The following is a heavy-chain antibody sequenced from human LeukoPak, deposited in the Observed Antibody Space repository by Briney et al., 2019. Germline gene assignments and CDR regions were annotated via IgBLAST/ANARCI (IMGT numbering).Heavy chain of an antibody. CDR1: GFTFSSYA. CDR3: AKDLGNRVGATASVA. D-gene: IGHD1-26*01. Sequence: GGSLRLSCAASGFTFSSYAVSWVRQAPGKGLEWVSAISGSGGSTYYADSVKGRFTISRDNSKNTLYLQMNSLRAEDTAVYYCAKDLGNRVGATASVAWGQGTLVTVSS. J-gene: IGHJ5*02. V-gene: IGHV3-23*01. CDR2: ISGSGGST.